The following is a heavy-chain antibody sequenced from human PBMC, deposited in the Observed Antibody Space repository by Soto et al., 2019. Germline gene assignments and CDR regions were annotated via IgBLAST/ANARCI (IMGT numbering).Heavy chain of an antibody. CDR2: IYYSGST. V-gene: IGHV4-39*07. D-gene: IGHD3-22*01. J-gene: IGHJ4*02. Sequence: SETLSLTCTVSGGSISSSSYYWGWIRQPPGKGLEWIGSIYYSGSTYYNPSLKSRVTISVDTSKNQFSLKLSSVTAADTAVYYCARGDIKRSYYDSSGYSKYFDYWGQGTLVTVSS. CDR1: GGSISSSSYY. CDR3: ARGDIKRSYYDSSGYSKYFDY.